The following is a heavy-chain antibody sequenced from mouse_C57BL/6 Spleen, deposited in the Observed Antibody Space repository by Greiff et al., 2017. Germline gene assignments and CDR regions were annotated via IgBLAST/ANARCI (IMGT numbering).Heavy chain of an antibody. Sequence: EVKLVESGAELVRPGASVKLSCTASGFNIKDDYMHWVKQRPEQGLEWIGWIDPENGDTEYASKFQGKATITADTSSNTAYLQLSSLTSEDTAVYYCTGSPDYWGQGTTLTVSS. CDR2: IDPENGDT. V-gene: IGHV14-4*01. CDR3: TGSPDY. CDR1: GFNIKDDY. D-gene: IGHD1-1*01. J-gene: IGHJ2*01.